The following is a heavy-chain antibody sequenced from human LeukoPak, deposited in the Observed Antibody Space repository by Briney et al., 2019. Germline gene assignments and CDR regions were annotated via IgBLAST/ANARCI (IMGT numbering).Heavy chain of an antibody. CDR3: ARADWGSIDY. J-gene: IGHJ4*02. D-gene: IGHD7-27*01. V-gene: IGHV3-7*01. Sequence: GGSLRLSCAASGFTFSHYWMTWVRQAPGKGLEGVAIIRPDANDGSYVDSVKGRFPISRDNAKNSLYLQVHSLRAEDTAVYFCARADWGSIDYWGQGALVTVSS. CDR2: IRPDANDG. CDR1: GFTFSHYW.